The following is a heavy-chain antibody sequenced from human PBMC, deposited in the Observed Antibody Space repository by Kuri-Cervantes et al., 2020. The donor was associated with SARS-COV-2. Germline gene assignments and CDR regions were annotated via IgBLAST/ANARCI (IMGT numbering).Heavy chain of an antibody. CDR3: ATGSTSGWYRRDFDF. J-gene: IGHJ4*02. CDR2: FKSKSAGGTI. V-gene: IGHV3-15*01. Sequence: ETLSLTCAASGFTFSSYWMSWVRQAPGKGLEWVGRFKSKSAGGTIVYAAPVQGRFTILRDDSRNTVYLQMNSLTTDDTGMYYCATGSTSGWYRRDFDFWGLGTPVTVSS. D-gene: IGHD6-19*01. CDR1: GFTFSSYW.